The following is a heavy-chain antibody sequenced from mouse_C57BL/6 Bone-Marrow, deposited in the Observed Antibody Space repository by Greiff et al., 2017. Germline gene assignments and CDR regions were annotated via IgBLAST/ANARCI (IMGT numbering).Heavy chain of an antibody. CDR1: GYTFTEYP. D-gene: IGHD2-3*01. CDR2: FYPGSGSI. Sequence: QEAGEERGKPGAEGKEAGKASGYTFTEYPIHWVKQRSGQGLEWIGWFYPGSGSIKYNEKFKDKATLTADKSSSTVYMERSRLTSEDSAVYFCARHERWLLYYWGQGTTLIVSS. J-gene: IGHJ2*01. CDR3: ARHERWLLYY. V-gene: IGHV1-62-2*01.